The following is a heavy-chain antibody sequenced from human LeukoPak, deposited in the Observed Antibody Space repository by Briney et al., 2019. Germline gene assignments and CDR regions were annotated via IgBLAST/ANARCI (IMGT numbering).Heavy chain of an antibody. CDR2: ISAYNGNT. D-gene: IGHD3-10*01. Sequence: ASVKVSCKASGYTFTSYGISWVRQAPGQGLEWMGWISAYNGNTNYAQKLQGRVTMTTDTSTSTADMELRSLRSDDTAVYYCARDIVEYYGSGSLPRYWGQGTLVTVSS. CDR3: ARDIVEYYGSGSLPRY. CDR1: GYTFTSYG. J-gene: IGHJ4*02. V-gene: IGHV1-18*01.